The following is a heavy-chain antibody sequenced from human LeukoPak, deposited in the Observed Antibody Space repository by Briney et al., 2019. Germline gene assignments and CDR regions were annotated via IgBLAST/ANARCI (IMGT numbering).Heavy chain of an antibody. V-gene: IGHV3-48*01. CDR2: ISSSGSTI. J-gene: IGHJ4*02. Sequence: GGSLRLSCAASGFTFSSYSMNWVRQAPGKGLEWVSYISSSGSTIYYADSVKGRFTISRDNAKNSLYLQMNSLRAEDTAVYYCARDGCSSTRCYDYWGRGTLVTVSS. D-gene: IGHD2-2*01. CDR3: ARDGCSSTRCYDY. CDR1: GFTFSSYS.